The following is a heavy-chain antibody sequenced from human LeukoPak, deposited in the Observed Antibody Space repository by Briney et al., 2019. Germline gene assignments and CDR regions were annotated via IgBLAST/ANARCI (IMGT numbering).Heavy chain of an antibody. CDR1: GYTFTSYG. CDR2: ISAYNGNT. V-gene: IGHV1-18*01. D-gene: IGHD3-3*01. CDR3: ARDLFLDNWFDP. J-gene: IGHJ5*02. Sequence: ASVKVSCKASGYTFTSYGISWVRQAPGQGLEWMGWISAYNGNTNYAQKLQGRVTMTTDTSTSTAYMELRSLRSGDTAVYYCARDLFLDNWFDPWGQGTLVTVSS.